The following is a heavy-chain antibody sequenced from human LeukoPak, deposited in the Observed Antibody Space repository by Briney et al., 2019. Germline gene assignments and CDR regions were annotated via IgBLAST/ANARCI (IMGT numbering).Heavy chain of an antibody. CDR1: GFTFSSYA. CDR3: ASFGDTGY. D-gene: IGHD3-10*01. J-gene: IGHJ4*02. V-gene: IGHV3-30-3*01. Sequence: GGSLRLSCAASGFTFSSYAMHWVRQAPGKGLEWVAVISYDGSNKYYADSVKGRFTISRDNSKNTLYLQMNSLRAEDTAVYYCASFGDTGYWGQGTLVTVSS. CDR2: ISYDGSNK.